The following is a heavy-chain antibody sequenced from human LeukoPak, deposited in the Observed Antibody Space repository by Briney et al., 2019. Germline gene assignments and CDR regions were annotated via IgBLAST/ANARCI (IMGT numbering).Heavy chain of an antibody. Sequence: SETLSLTCAVYGGSFSGYYWSWIRQPPGKGLEWIGEINHSGSTNYNPSLKSRVTISVDTSKNQFSLKLSSVTAADTAVYYCARKRITIFGVVRDFDYWGQGTLVTVSS. CDR1: GGSFSGYY. V-gene: IGHV4-34*01. J-gene: IGHJ4*02. D-gene: IGHD3-3*01. CDR2: INHSGST. CDR3: ARKRITIFGVVRDFDY.